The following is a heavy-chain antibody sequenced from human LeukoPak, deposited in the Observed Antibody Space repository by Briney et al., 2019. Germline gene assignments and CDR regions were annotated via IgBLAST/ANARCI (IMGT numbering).Heavy chain of an antibody. CDR3: AKSVESAVTTTPYFDY. V-gene: IGHV3-23*01. J-gene: IGHJ4*02. Sequence: PGGSLRLTCAASGFTFSDYAMSWVRQALGKGLKWVSVISGSGGSTYNVDPVKGRFTISRDNSKNTLYLQMNSLRAEDTAVYYCAKSVESAVTTTPYFDYWGQGILVTVSS. CDR1: GFTFSDYA. CDR2: ISGSGGST. D-gene: IGHD4-17*01.